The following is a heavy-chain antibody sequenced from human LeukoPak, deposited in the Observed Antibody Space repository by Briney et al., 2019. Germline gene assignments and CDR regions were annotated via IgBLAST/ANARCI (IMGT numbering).Heavy chain of an antibody. CDR1: GYTFTSYG. V-gene: IGHV1-18*01. CDR3: AVLDIVVVPAAISAFDI. J-gene: IGHJ3*02. CDR2: ISAYNGNT. Sequence: ASVKVSCKASGYTFTSYGISWVRQAPGQGLEWMGWISAYNGNTNYAQKLQGRVTMTTDTFTSTAYMELRSLRSDDTAVYYCAVLDIVVVPAAISAFDIWGQGTMVTVSS. D-gene: IGHD2-2*01.